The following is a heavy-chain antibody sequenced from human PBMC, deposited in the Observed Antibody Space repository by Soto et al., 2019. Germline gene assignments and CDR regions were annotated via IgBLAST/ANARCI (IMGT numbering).Heavy chain of an antibody. D-gene: IGHD2-2*01. Sequence: QVQLVQSGAEVKKPGSSVKVSCKASGGTFSSYAISWVRQAPGQGLEWMGGIIPIFGTANYAQKFQGRVTITADESTSTAYMELRSLRSEDTAVYYCAREDCSSTSCYYRWFDPWGQGTLVTVSS. J-gene: IGHJ5*02. CDR3: AREDCSSTSCYYRWFDP. CDR1: GGTFSSYA. CDR2: IIPIFGTA. V-gene: IGHV1-69*01.